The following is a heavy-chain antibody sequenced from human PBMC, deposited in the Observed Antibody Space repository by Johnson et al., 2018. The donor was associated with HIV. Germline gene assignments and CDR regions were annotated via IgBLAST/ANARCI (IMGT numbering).Heavy chain of an antibody. D-gene: IGHD6-19*01. CDR1: GFTFSSYA. V-gene: IGHV3-30*04. Sequence: QVQLVESGGGVVQPGRSLRLSCAASGFTFSSYAMHWVRQAPGMGLEWVADISYDGRNKYYADSVKGRFTISRDNSKSTLYLQMNSLRAEDTAVYYCTKEIVRYSIDWDVFDMWGQGTMVTVSS. CDR3: TKEIVRYSIDWDVFDM. CDR2: ISYDGRNK. J-gene: IGHJ3*02.